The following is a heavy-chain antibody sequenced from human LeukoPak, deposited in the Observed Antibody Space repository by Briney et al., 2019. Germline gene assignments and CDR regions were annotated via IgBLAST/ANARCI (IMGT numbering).Heavy chain of an antibody. CDR2: INPSGGST. CDR1: GYTFTSYY. Sequence: ASVKVSCKASGYTFTSYYMHWVRQAPGQGLEWMGIINPSGGSTSYAQKFQGRVTMTRDTSTSTVYMELSSLRSEDTAVYYCARDSPRAGITMIVVVSSGFDYWGQGTLVTVSS. D-gene: IGHD3-22*01. V-gene: IGHV1-46*01. CDR3: ARDSPRAGITMIVVVSSGFDY. J-gene: IGHJ4*02.